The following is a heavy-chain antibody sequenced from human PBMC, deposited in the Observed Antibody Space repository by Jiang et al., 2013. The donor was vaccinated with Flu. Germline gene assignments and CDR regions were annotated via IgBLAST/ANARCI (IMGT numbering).Heavy chain of an antibody. Sequence: QLVESGGGVVQPGMSLRLSCAASGFTFSRYGMHWVRQAPGKGLEWVAIIWYDGSKKFYTDSVTGRFTISRDNSNNTVYLQMDSLRAEDTAVYYCARDNDADWYFDLWGRGTLVTVSP. CDR3: ARDNDADWYFDL. V-gene: IGHV3-33*01. D-gene: IGHD1-1*01. CDR1: GFTFSRYG. J-gene: IGHJ2*01. CDR2: IWYDGSKK.